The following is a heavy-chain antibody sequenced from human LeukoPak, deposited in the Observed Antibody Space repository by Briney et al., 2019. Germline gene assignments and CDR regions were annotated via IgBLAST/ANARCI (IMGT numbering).Heavy chain of an antibody. J-gene: IGHJ3*02. D-gene: IGHD1-7*01. Sequence: GGSLRLSCAASGFTFSSYGMHWVRQAPGKGLEWVAVISYDGSNKYYADSVKGRFTISRDNSKNTLYLQMNSLRAEDTAVYYCASQLELDAFDIWGQGTMVTASS. V-gene: IGHV3-30*03. CDR2: ISYDGSNK. CDR1: GFTFSSYG. CDR3: ASQLELDAFDI.